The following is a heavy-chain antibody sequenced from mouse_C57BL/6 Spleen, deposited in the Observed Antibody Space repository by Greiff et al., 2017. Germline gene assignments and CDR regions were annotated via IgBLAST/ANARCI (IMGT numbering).Heavy chain of an antibody. D-gene: IGHD4-1*01. CDR1: GYTFTSYW. Sequence: QVQLQQPGAELVKPGASVKMSCKASGYTFTSYWITWVKQRPGQGLEWIGDIYPGSGSTNYNEKFKSKATLTVDTSASTAYMQLRSLTSDDSEVYYCARGELGRGFAYWGQGTLVTVSA. J-gene: IGHJ3*01. CDR2: IYPGSGST. V-gene: IGHV1-55*01. CDR3: ARGELGRGFAY.